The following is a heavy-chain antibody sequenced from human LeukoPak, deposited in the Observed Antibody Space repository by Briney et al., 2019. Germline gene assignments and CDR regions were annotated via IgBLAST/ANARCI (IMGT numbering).Heavy chain of an antibody. CDR1: GASISNYY. CDR2: IYSSGST. D-gene: IGHD6-13*01. J-gene: IGHJ5*02. Sequence: PSETLSLTCTVSGASISNYYWSWIRQPPGKGLEWIAYIYSSGSTNYNPSLKSRVTISVDTSKNQFSLKLGSVTAADTAVYYCARKKIIAAASGWFDPWGQGTLVTVSS. CDR3: ARKKIIAAASGWFDP. V-gene: IGHV4-59*01.